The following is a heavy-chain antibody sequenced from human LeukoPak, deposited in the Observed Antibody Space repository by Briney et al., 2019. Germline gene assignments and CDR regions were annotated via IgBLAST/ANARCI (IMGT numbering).Heavy chain of an antibody. Sequence: GGSLRLSCAASGFTFSSYAMSWVRQAPGKGLEWVSAISGSDDSTYYGDSVKGRFTISRDNSKNTLYLQMNSLRAEDTAVYYCARESPYYDFWSGYYRYYYYGMDVWGQGTTVTVSS. V-gene: IGHV3-23*01. CDR1: GFTFSSYA. CDR3: ARESPYYDFWSGYYRYYYYGMDV. J-gene: IGHJ6*02. D-gene: IGHD3-3*01. CDR2: ISGSDDST.